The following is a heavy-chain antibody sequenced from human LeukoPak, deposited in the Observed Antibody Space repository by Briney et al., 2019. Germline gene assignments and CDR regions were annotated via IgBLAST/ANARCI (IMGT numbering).Heavy chain of an antibody. CDR1: GGTFSSYA. D-gene: IGHD3-22*01. CDR2: IIPIFGTA. V-gene: IGHV1-69*13. CDR3: ARWWDDGSGYSYLYGMDV. Sequence: GASVKVSCKASGGTFSSYAISWVRQAPGQGLEWMGGIIPIFGTANYAQKFQGRVTITADESTSTAYMELSSLRSEDTAVYYCARWWDDGSGYSYLYGMDVWGQGTTVTVPS. J-gene: IGHJ6*02.